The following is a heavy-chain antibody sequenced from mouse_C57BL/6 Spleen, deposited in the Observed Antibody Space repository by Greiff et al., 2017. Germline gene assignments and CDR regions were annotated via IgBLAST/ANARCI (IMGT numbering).Heavy chain of an antibody. V-gene: IGHV5-4*03. CDR1: GFTFSSYA. CDR3: ARTDYYGSSSQDY. J-gene: IGHJ2*01. D-gene: IGHD1-1*01. CDR2: ISDGGSYT. Sequence: EVKLMESGGGLVKPGGSLKLSCAASGFTFSSYAMSWVRQTPEKRLEWVATISDGGSYTYYPDNVKGRFTISRDNAKNNLYLQMSHLKSEDTAMYYCARTDYYGSSSQDYWGQGTTLTVSS.